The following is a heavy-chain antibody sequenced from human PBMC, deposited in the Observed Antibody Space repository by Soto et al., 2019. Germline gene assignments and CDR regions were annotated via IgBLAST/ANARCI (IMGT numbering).Heavy chain of an antibody. J-gene: IGHJ6*02. CDR3: ARRIAVAGRGAFEI. CDR2: INHSGST. D-gene: IGHD6-19*01. V-gene: IGHV4-34*01. CDR1: GGSFSGYY. Sequence: PSGAPSPHLAAYGGSFSGYYLSWIRQPPGKGLEWIGEINHSGSTNYNPSLKSRVTISVDTSKNQFSLKLSSVTAANTAVYYCARRIAVAGRGAFEIWGQVPTVTVSS.